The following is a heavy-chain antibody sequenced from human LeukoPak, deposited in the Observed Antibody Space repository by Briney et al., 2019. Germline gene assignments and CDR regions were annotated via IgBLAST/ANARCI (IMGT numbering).Heavy chain of an antibody. D-gene: IGHD2-2*01. Sequence: SETLSLTCTVSGYSISSGYYWGWIRQPPGKGLEWIGSIYHSGSTYYNPSLKSRVTISVDTSKNQFSLKLGSVTAADTAVYYCARVGVVPAAPAWYMDVWGKGTTVTVSS. J-gene: IGHJ6*03. CDR1: GYSISSGYY. V-gene: IGHV4-38-2*02. CDR2: IYHSGST. CDR3: ARVGVVPAAPAWYMDV.